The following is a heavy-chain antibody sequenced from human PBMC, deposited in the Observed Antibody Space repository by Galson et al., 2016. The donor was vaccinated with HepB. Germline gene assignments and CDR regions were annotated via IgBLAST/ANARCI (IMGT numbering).Heavy chain of an antibody. CDR3: QTTNYYNGLDV. V-gene: IGHV3-66*01. Sequence: SLRLSCAASGFTVGNNYMSWVRQAPGKGLEWTSGIYSGGGTNYADSVKGRFTISRDKSKNTLYLQLNSLRAEDTAVYYCQTTNYYNGLDVWGQGTTVTVSS. CDR1: GFTVGNNY. D-gene: IGHD4-11*01. J-gene: IGHJ6*02. CDR2: IYSGGGT.